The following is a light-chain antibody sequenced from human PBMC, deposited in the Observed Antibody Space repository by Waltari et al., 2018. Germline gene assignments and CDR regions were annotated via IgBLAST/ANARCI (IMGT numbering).Light chain of an antibody. CDR2: AVS. J-gene: IGLJ2*01. CDR1: SIDSRDEKY. CDR3: CSYAGQFTWV. Sequence: QSALTQPPSVSGSPGQSVTTPCTGTSIDSRDEKYVSWFQKYPGKAPKVIMFAVSERPSGVPDRFSGSKSGNTASLTISGLQSEDESHYFCCSYAGQFTWVFGGGTKLTVL. V-gene: IGLV2-11*01.